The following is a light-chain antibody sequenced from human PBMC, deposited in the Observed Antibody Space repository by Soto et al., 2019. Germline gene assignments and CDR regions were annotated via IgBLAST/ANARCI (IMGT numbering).Light chain of an antibody. J-gene: IGLJ3*02. CDR3: QFYDSSLSGWL. V-gene: IGLV1-40*01. Sequence: QSVLTQPPSVSGAPGQRVTISCTGSSSNIGAGYNVHWYQQVPGTAPKLLIYGDSNRPSGVPDRFSGSKSGTSASLAITGLQAEHEADYYCQFYDSSLSGWLFGGGTKLTVL. CDR2: GDS. CDR1: SSNIGAGYN.